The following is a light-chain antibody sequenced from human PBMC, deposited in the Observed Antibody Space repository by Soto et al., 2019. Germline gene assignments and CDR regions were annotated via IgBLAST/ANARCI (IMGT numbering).Light chain of an antibody. CDR1: QSVSSY. CDR2: DAS. CDR3: QQRSNLPAT. V-gene: IGKV3-11*01. Sequence: EIVLTQSPATRSLSPGERATLSCRASQSVSSYLAWYQQKPGQAHKLLIYDASNRATGIPARFSGSGSGTDFTLTISSLEPEDFAVYYCQQRSNLPATCGGGTKVEI. J-gene: IGKJ4*01.